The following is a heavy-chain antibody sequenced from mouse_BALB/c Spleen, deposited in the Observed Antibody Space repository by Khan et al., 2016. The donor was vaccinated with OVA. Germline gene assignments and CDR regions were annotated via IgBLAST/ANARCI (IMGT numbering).Heavy chain of an antibody. J-gene: IGHJ2*02. CDR1: GYSITSDYA. Sequence: EVPLVESGPGLVKPSQSLSLTCTVTGYSITSDYAWNWIRQFPGNKLEWMGFISYSGNTKYNPSLKSRISITRDTSRNQFFLQLNSVTIEDTATYYCARIYGGDFDYWGQGTSLTVSS. D-gene: IGHD1-1*01. CDR2: ISYSGNT. V-gene: IGHV3-2*02. CDR3: ARIYGGDFDY.